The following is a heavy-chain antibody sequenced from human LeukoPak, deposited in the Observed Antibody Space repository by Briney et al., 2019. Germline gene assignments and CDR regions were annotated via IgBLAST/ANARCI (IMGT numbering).Heavy chain of an antibody. J-gene: IGHJ4*02. Sequence: EASVKVSCKASGYRYTIYDINWVRHATGQGLEWIGWMNPNSGDADYTQKFKGRVTVTRATSTRTAYIEVNSLGSEDTAVYYCARSNFGGNVHFDYWGRGTLVTVSS. CDR1: GYRYTIYD. CDR3: ARSNFGGNVHFDY. CDR2: MNPNSGDA. V-gene: IGHV1-8*02. D-gene: IGHD4-23*01.